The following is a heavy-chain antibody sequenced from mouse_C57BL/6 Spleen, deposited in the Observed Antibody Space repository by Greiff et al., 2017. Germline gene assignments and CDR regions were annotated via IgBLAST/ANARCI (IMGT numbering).Heavy chain of an antibody. D-gene: IGHD2-4*01. CDR1: GYTFTDYY. V-gene: IGHV1-26*01. J-gene: IGHJ3*01. CDR3: ARRGYYDYDGCAY. Sequence: EVKLQQSGPELVKPGASVKISCKASGYTFTDYYMNWVKQSHGKSLEWIGDINPNNGGTSYNQKFKGKATLTVDKSSSTAYMALRSLTSEDSAVYYCARRGYYDYDGCAYWGQGTLVTVSA. CDR2: INPNNGGT.